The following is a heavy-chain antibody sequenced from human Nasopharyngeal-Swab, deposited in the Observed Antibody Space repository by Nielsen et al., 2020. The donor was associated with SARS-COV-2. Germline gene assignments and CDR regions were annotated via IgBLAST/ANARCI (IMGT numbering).Heavy chain of an antibody. CDR3: ASKVETLHAFDV. V-gene: IGHV3-30*04. J-gene: IGHJ3*01. D-gene: IGHD2-21*02. CDR1: GFTFSDFS. CDR2: ISKDVSSQ. Sequence: GGSLRLSCAASGFTFSDFSMHWVRQAPGKGLEWVAVISKDVSSQYYADFVKGRFTISRDNPKKTLSLQMNSLRLEDTAVYFCASKVETLHAFDVWGQGTMVTVSS.